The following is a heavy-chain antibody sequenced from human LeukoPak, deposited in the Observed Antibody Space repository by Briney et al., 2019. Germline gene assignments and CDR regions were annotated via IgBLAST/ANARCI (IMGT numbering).Heavy chain of an antibody. CDR3: AHTIVVVPAAILDGGLYFDY. CDR1: GGTFSSYA. J-gene: IGHJ4*02. D-gene: IGHD2-2*02. V-gene: IGHV1-69*01. CDR2: IIPIFGTA. Sequence: SVKVSCKASGGTFSSYAISWVRQAPGQGLEWMGGIIPIFGTANYAQKFQGRVTITADESTSTAYMELSSLRSEDTAVYYCAHTIVVVPAAILDGGLYFDYWGQGTLVTVSS.